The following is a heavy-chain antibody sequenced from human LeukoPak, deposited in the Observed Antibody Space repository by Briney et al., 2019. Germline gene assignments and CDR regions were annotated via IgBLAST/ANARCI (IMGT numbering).Heavy chain of an antibody. CDR1: GFTFGDYA. CDR2: IRSKAYGGTT. Sequence: GGSLRLSCTASGFTFGDYAMSWFRQAPGKGLEWVGFIRSKAYGGTTEYAASVKGRFTISRDDSKSIAYLQMNSLKTEDTAVYYCTTSSGPYYYYYGMDVWGQGTTVTVSS. J-gene: IGHJ6*02. CDR3: TTSSGPYYYYYGMDV. V-gene: IGHV3-49*03. D-gene: IGHD3-22*01.